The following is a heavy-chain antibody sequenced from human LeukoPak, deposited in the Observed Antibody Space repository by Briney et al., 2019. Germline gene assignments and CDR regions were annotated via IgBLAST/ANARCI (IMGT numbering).Heavy chain of an antibody. CDR2: INSDGSST. D-gene: IGHD2-15*01. J-gene: IGHJ4*02. Sequence: GGSLRLSCASCLFTFSSYWMHWVRQAPGKGVVGVSRINSDGSSTMYADSVRGRFTISRDNDKNTLYLQMNSLRAEDTAVYYCARDPIDCSGGSCTRPYDYWGQGTLVTVSS. CDR1: LFTFSSYW. V-gene: IGHV3-74*03. CDR3: ARDPIDCSGGSCTRPYDY.